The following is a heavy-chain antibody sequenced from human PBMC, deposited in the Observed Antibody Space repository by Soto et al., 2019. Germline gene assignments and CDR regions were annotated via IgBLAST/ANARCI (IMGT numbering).Heavy chain of an antibody. CDR1: GYTFTSRY. CDR2: INPSGGSS. V-gene: IGHV1-46*01. J-gene: IGHJ4*02. Sequence: GASVKVSCKASGYTFTSRYMHWVRQAPGRGLEWMGIINPSGGSSSYAPEFQGRVTMTRDMSTSTVYMELSSLRSEDTAMYYCASDKSDYYDTSGYFDFSGQGTLVTVSS. CDR3: ASDKSDYYDTSGYFDF. D-gene: IGHD3-22*01.